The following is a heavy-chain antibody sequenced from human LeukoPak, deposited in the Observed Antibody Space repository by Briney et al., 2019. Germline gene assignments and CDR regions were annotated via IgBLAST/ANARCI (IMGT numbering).Heavy chain of an antibody. D-gene: IGHD4-17*01. Sequence: ASVKVSCKASGYTFTSYYMHWVRQAPGQGLEWMGIINPSGGSTNYAQKFQGRVTMTRDMSTSTVYMELSSLRAEDTAVYYCARDAGGGESYGDPGVGPVLNWFDRWGQRTLVTVSS. V-gene: IGHV1-46*01. J-gene: IGHJ5*02. CDR3: ARDAGGGESYGDPGVGPVLNWFDR. CDR2: INPSGGST. CDR1: GYTFTSYY.